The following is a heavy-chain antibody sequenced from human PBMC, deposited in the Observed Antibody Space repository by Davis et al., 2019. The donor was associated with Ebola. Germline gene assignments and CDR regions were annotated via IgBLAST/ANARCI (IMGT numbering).Heavy chain of an antibody. D-gene: IGHD3-3*01. J-gene: IGHJ4*02. V-gene: IGHV3-74*01. CDR3: AREGRVFGCDY. Sequence: GRFTISRDNAKNTLYLQMNDLRAEDTAVHYCAREGRVFGCDYWGQGVLVTVSS.